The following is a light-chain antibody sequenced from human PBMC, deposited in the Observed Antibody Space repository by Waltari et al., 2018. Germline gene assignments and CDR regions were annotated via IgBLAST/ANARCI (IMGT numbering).Light chain of an antibody. CDR2: YAS. V-gene: IGKV1-33*01. CDR1: QDIKNY. J-gene: IGKJ4*01. CDR3: QQYDNLPLT. Sequence: DIQMTQSPSSLPASVGDRVTITCRASQDIKNYLTWYQQKPGKAPKRLIYYASSLESGVPSRFSGSRSGTEYTLTISSLQPEDFATYYCQQYDNLPLTFGGGTKVEIK.